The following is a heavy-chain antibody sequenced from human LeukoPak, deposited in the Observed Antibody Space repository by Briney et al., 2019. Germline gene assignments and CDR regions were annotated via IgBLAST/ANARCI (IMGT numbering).Heavy chain of an antibody. Sequence: GGSLRLSCAASGFTVSSNYMSWVRQAPGKGLEWVSVIYSGGSTYYADSVKGRFTISRDNSKNTLYLQMNSLRAEDTAVYYCAREKGIWFGELLSPYFDYWGQGTLVTVSS. J-gene: IGHJ4*02. CDR1: GFTVSSNY. D-gene: IGHD3-10*01. CDR2: IYSGGST. CDR3: AREKGIWFGELLSPYFDY. V-gene: IGHV3-66*01.